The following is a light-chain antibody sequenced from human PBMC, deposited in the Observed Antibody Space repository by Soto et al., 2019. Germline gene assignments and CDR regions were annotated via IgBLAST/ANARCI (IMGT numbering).Light chain of an antibody. CDR2: DAS. Sequence: IKMTQSPSTLSASVGDRVTITCRASQSISSWLAWYQPKPGKAPKPLIYDASSLESGVPSRLSGSGAGTEFTLPISSLQPDDFATYYCQQYNSLWTFGQGTKVDIK. CDR1: QSISSW. J-gene: IGKJ1*01. CDR3: QQYNSLWT. V-gene: IGKV1-5*01.